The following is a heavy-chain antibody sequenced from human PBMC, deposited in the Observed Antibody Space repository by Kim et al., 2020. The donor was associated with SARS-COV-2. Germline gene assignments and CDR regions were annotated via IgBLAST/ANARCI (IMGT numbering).Heavy chain of an antibody. CDR1: GFTFSSYG. J-gene: IGHJ4*02. CDR2: ISYDGSNK. V-gene: IGHV3-30*18. CDR3: AKALTGTTDY. D-gene: IGHD1-7*01. Sequence: GGSLRLSCAASGFTFSSYGMHWVRQAPGKGLEWVAVISYDGSNKYYADSVKGRFTISRDNSKNTLYLQMNSLRAEDTAVYYCAKALTGTTDYWCQGTLVTASS.